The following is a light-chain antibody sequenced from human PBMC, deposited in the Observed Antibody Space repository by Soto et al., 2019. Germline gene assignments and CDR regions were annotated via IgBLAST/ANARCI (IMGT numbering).Light chain of an antibody. V-gene: IGKV1-27*01. CDR1: QGISNY. CDR2: GAS. Sequence: DIQMTQSPSSLSAYLGDRVTITCRASQGISNYLAWYQQKPGRLPKLLLFGASTLQSGVPARFSGSGSGTLFTLTINGLLPEDVEIYYCQKYDRAPFTFGPGTKVDIK. CDR3: QKYDRAPFT. J-gene: IGKJ3*01.